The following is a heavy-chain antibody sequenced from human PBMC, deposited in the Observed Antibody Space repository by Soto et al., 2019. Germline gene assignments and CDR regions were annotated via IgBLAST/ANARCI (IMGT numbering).Heavy chain of an antibody. D-gene: IGHD3-16*01. CDR3: QGGGIYYYYGMDV. CDR2: IYYSGST. V-gene: IGHV4-39*01. Sequence: SETLSLTCTVSGGSISSSSYYWGWIRQPPGKGLEWIGSIYYSGSTYYNPSLKSRVTISVDTSKNQFSLKLSSVTAADTAVYYCQGGGIYYYYGMDVWGQGTTVTVSS. CDR1: GGSISSSSYY. J-gene: IGHJ6*02.